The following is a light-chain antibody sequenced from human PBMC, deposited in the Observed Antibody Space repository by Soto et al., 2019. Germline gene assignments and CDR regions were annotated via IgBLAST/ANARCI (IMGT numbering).Light chain of an antibody. CDR1: TGAVTSGHY. V-gene: IGLV7-46*01. CDR2: DTN. Sequence: QAVVTQEPSLTVSPGGTVTLTCGFSTGAVTSGHYPYWFQQKPGQAPRTLIYDTNNKHSWTPARFSGSLLGGKAALTLSGAQPEDEADYYCLVSYSGARVFGGGTKPPS. J-gene: IGLJ2*01. CDR3: LVSYSGARV.